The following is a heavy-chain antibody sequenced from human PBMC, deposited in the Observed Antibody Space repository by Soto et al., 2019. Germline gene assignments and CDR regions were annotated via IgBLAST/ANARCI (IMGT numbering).Heavy chain of an antibody. Sequence: GASVKVSCKVSGYTVNELSIHWVRQAPGKGLEWLGGFDPEDGKTIYAQTLQGRLAMTEDTSADTAYMELSSLRSEDTAVYFCAALHETHYYDSSGYYPLDAFDIWGQGTMVTVSS. CDR2: FDPEDGKT. D-gene: IGHD3-22*01. CDR1: GYTVNELS. V-gene: IGHV1-24*01. CDR3: AALHETHYYDSSGYYPLDAFDI. J-gene: IGHJ3*02.